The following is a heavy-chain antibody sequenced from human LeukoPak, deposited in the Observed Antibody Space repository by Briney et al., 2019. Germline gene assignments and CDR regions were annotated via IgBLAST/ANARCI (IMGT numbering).Heavy chain of an antibody. CDR1: GGTFITYA. Sequence: GASVKVSCKASGGTFITYAISWVRQAPGQGLEWMGGIIPIVCTAIYAQTFQGRVTITSDKSTTTAYMEMSSLRTEDTAVYYRATGSDFMDVSGKGATVTVSS. CDR3: ATGSDFMDV. J-gene: IGHJ6*03. CDR2: IIPIVCTA. V-gene: IGHV1-69*06. D-gene: IGHD3-10*01.